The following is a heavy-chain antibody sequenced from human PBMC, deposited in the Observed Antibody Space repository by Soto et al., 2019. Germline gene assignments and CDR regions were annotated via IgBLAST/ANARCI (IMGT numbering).Heavy chain of an antibody. Sequence: GGSLRLSCSASGFTFSEYSMHWVRQTPGKGLQYVSTISSDGDITYYADSVKGRFTISRDNSKNTLYLQMNSLRPEDTAVYYCVKVSTFYDILTGYYSTNFFDPWGQGTLVTVSS. CDR1: GFTFSEYS. D-gene: IGHD3-9*01. CDR2: ISSDGDIT. J-gene: IGHJ5*02. V-gene: IGHV3-64D*06. CDR3: VKVSTFYDILTGYYSTNFFDP.